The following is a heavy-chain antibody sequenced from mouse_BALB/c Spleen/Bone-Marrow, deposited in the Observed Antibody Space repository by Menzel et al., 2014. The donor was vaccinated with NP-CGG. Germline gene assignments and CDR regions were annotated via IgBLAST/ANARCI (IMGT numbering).Heavy chain of an antibody. D-gene: IGHD3-3*01. Sequence: EVMLVESGGGLVQPGGSLRLSCAPSGFTFTDYYMNWVRPPPGMALEWLGFIRNKANGYTTDYSTSVKGRFTISRDNSQNILYLQMNTLRTEDSATYYCARDVGRLSFDVWGAGTTVTVSS. CDR3: ARDVGRLSFDV. J-gene: IGHJ1*01. V-gene: IGHV7-3*02. CDR2: IRNKANGYTT. CDR1: GFTFTDYY.